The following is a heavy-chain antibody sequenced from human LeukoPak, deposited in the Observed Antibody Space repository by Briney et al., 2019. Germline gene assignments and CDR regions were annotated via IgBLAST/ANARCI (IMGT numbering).Heavy chain of an antibody. Sequence: ASVKVSCKASGYTFTGYYTHWVRQAPGQGLEWMGWINPNSGGTNYAQKFQGRVTMTRDTSISTAYMELSRLRSDDTAVYYCARLRNWKRSNWFDPWGQGTLVTVSS. J-gene: IGHJ5*02. D-gene: IGHD1-1*01. V-gene: IGHV1-2*02. CDR2: INPNSGGT. CDR1: GYTFTGYY. CDR3: ARLRNWKRSNWFDP.